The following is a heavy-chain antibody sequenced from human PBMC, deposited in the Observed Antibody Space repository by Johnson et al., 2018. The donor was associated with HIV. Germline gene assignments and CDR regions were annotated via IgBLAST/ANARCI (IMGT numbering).Heavy chain of an antibody. J-gene: IGHJ3*02. CDR2: IQQDGSEK. D-gene: IGHD1-26*01. V-gene: IGHV3-7*05. CDR3: AGDQEWELRLTWGGGPIDI. CDR1: GFTFGSYW. Sequence: VQLVESGGGLVQPGGSLRLSCAASGFTFGSYWMSWVRQAPGKGLEWVANIQQDGSEKYYVGSVKGRFTISRDNAEKSLYLQMNSLRAEDTAVYYCAGDQEWELRLTWGGGPIDIWGQVTMVTVSS.